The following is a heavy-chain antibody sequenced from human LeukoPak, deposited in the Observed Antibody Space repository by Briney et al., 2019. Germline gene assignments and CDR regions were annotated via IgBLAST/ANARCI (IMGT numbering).Heavy chain of an antibody. CDR3: ARHDCSSTSCYTDNWFDP. J-gene: IGHJ5*02. D-gene: IGHD2-2*02. CDR2: IYYSGST. CDR1: GGSISSSSYY. Sequence: PSETLSLTCTVSGGSISSSSYYWGWIRQPPGKGLEWIGSIYYSGSTYYNPSLKSRVTISVDTSKNQFSLRLSSVTAADTAVYYCARHDCSSTSCYTDNWFDPWGQGTLVTVSS. V-gene: IGHV4-39*01.